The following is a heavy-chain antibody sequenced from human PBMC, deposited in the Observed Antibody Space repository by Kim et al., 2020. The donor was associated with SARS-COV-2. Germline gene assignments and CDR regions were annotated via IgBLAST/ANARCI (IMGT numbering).Heavy chain of an antibody. Sequence: GGSLRLSCAASGFTFSSYAMSWVRQAPGKGLEWVSAISGSGGSTYYADSVKGRFTISRDNSKNTLYLQMNSLRAEDTAVYYCAKDVRRGVRLYYYYGMDVWGQGTTVTVSS. J-gene: IGHJ6*02. CDR1: GFTFSSYA. CDR2: ISGSGGST. CDR3: AKDVRRGVRLYYYYGMDV. V-gene: IGHV3-23*01. D-gene: IGHD3-16*01.